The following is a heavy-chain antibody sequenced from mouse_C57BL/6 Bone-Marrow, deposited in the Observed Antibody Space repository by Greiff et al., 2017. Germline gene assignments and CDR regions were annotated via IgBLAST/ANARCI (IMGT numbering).Heavy chain of an antibody. J-gene: IGHJ4*01. CDR1: GYTFTSYG. CDR3: ARNLPGIAMDY. V-gene: IGHV1-81*01. CDR2: IYPRSGNT. D-gene: IGHD4-1*01. Sequence: QVQLQQSGAELARPGATVKLSCKASGYTFTSYGISWVKQRTGQGLEWIGEIYPRSGNTYYNEKFKGKATLTADKSSSTAYMELRSLTSEDSAVYFCARNLPGIAMDYWGQGTSVTVSS.